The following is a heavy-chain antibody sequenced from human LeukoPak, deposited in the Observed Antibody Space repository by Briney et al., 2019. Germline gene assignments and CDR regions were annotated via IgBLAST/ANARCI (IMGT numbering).Heavy chain of an antibody. J-gene: IGHJ4*02. CDR1: GGSISSYY. V-gene: IGHV4-39*01. D-gene: IGHD1-20*01. CDR3: ARRPHNLLPEDY. Sequence: PSETLSLTCTVSGGSISSYYWGWIRQPPGKGLEWIGSIYYSGSTYYNPSLKSRVTISVDTSKNQFSLKLSSVTAADTAVYYCARRPHNLLPEDYWGQGTLVTVSS. CDR2: IYYSGST.